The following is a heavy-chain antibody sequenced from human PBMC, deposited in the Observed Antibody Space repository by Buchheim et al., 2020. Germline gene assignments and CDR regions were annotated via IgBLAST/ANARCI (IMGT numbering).Heavy chain of an antibody. J-gene: IGHJ5*02. Sequence: EVQLLESGGGLVQPGGSLRLSCAASGFTFSSYAMSWVRQAPGKGLEWVSAISGSGGSTYYADSVKGRFTISRDNSKNTLYLQMNSLRAEDTAVYYCAKYLNTPEDIVVVPAALDPGNWFDPWGQGTL. CDR2: ISGSGGST. CDR3: AKYLNTPEDIVVVPAALDPGNWFDP. D-gene: IGHD2-2*01. CDR1: GFTFSSYA. V-gene: IGHV3-23*01.